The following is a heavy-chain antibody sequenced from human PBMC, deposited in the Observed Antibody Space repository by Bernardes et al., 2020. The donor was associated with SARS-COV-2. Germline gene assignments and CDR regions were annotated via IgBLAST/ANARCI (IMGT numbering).Heavy chain of an antibody. J-gene: IGHJ6*02. V-gene: IGHV1-24*01. D-gene: IGHD3-16*01. CDR1: GYSPTLFP. CDR2: FDPQYGET. CDR3: ALEGGTLGVVHYAMDV. Sequence: ASVKVSCRVSGYSPTLFPIFWVRQPPGKGLEWMGTFDPQYGETIYAQKFEGRVSMAEDTSTDTVYMELTSLRSEDTAMYYCALEGGTLGVVHYAMDVWGQGTTVTVSS.